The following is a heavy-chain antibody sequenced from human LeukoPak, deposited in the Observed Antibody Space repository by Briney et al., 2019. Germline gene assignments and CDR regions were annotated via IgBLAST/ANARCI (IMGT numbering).Heavy chain of an antibody. CDR1: GGTFSSYA. CDR3: ARDMSRYCSSTSCYGGY. J-gene: IGHJ4*02. CDR2: IIPILGIA. D-gene: IGHD2-2*01. Sequence: SVKVSCKASGGTFSSYAISWVRQAPGQGLEWMGRIIPILGIANYAQKFQGRVTITADKSTSTAYMELSSLRSEDTAVYHCARDMSRYCSSTSCYGGYWGQGTLVTVSS. V-gene: IGHV1-69*04.